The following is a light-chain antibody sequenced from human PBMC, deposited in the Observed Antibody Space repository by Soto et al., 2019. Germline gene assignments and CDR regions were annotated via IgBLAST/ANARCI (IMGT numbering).Light chain of an antibody. J-gene: IGLJ3*02. Sequence: QSALTQPPSASGSPGQSVTISCTGTSSDIGGYNYVSWYQQHPGKAPKLMIYDVNKRPSGVPDRFSGSKSGNTASLTVSGLQAEDEADYFCSSYAGSNIPVMFGGGTKVTVL. V-gene: IGLV2-8*01. CDR1: SSDIGGYNY. CDR3: SSYAGSNIPVM. CDR2: DVN.